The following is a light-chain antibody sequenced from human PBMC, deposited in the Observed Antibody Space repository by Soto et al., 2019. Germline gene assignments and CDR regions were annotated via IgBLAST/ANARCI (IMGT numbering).Light chain of an antibody. CDR3: QQSYFSPWT. CDR1: QSVSNF. V-gene: IGKV1-39*01. Sequence: DIQMTQSPSSLSASVGDRVTITCRASQSVSNFLNWYQQKPGKAPKLLIFGASTLESAVPSRFSGSGSGTDFTLTITSLQPEDSATSYCQQSYFSPWTFGQGTKVDIK. J-gene: IGKJ1*01. CDR2: GAS.